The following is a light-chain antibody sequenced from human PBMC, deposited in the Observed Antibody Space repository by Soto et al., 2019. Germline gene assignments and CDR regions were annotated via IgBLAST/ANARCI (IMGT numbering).Light chain of an antibody. CDR2: DVT. CDR3: CSSAGSYYV. J-gene: IGLJ1*01. CDR1: SSDIGGYNY. V-gene: IGLV2-11*01. Sequence: QSVLTQPRSMSGSPGQSVTISCTGTSSDIGGYNYVSWYQQHPDKAPKVMIYDVTKRPSGVPDRFSGSKSGTTASLTISGLQAEDEADYYCCSSAGSYYVFGTGTKLTVL.